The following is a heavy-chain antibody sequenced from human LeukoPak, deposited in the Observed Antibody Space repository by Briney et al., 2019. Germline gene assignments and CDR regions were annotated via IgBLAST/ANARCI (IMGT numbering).Heavy chain of an antibody. CDR2: INGDGSST. J-gene: IGHJ4*02. V-gene: IGHV3-74*01. D-gene: IGHD5-24*01. CDR1: GFTFSTYW. Sequence: GGSLRLSCAASGFTFSTYWMHWVRQAPGKGLVWVSRINGDGSSTSYADSVKGRFTISRDNAKNTLYMQMNSLRAEDTAAYYCARGASTIPFDYWGQGTLVTVSS. CDR3: ARGASTIPFDY.